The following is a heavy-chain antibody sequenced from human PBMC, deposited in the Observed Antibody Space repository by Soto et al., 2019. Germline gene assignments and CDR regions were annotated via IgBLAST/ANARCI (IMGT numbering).Heavy chain of an antibody. Sequence: PSETLSLTCTVSGGSISSYYWSWIRQPPGKGLEWIGYIYYSGSTNYNPSLKSRVTISVDTSKNQFSLKLSSVTAADTAVYYRARTSGIAARGYHFDSWGQGAQVTVSS. D-gene: IGHD6-6*01. CDR3: ARTSGIAARGYHFDS. J-gene: IGHJ4*02. V-gene: IGHV4-59*08. CDR2: IYYSGST. CDR1: GGSISSYY.